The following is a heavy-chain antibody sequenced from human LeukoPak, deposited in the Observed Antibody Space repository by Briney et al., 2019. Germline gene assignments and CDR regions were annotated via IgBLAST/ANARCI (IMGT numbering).Heavy chain of an antibody. Sequence: ASVKVSCRASGYTFTSYYMHWVRQAPGQGLEWMGIINPSGGSTSYAQKFQGRVTMTRDTSTSTVYMELSSLRSEDTAVYYCALITGDPTEDYWGQGTLVTVSS. CDR2: INPSGGST. D-gene: IGHD7-27*01. J-gene: IGHJ4*02. V-gene: IGHV1-46*01. CDR1: GYTFTSYY. CDR3: ALITGDPTEDY.